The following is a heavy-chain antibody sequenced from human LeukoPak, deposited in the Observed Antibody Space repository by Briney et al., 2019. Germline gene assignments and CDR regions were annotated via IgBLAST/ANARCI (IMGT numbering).Heavy chain of an antibody. CDR2: INPNSGGT. V-gene: IGHV1-2*02. CDR3: AREPRDYYDSSGYYNWFDP. CDR1: GYTFTGYY. D-gene: IGHD3-22*01. J-gene: IGHJ5*02. Sequence: ASVKVSCKASGYTFTGYYMHWVRQAPGQGVEWMGWINPNSGGTNYAQKFQGRVTMTRDTSISTAYMELSRLRSDDTAVYYCAREPRDYYDSSGYYNWFDPWGKGTLVTVSS.